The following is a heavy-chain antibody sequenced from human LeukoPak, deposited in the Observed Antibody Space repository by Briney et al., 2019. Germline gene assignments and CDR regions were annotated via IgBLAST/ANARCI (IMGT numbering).Heavy chain of an antibody. CDR3: ARRLLEGFGAYNWFDP. V-gene: IGHV3-7*03. CDR1: GFTFSGHW. Sequence: GGSLRLSCAASGFTFSGHWMTWVRQAPGKGLEWVANIKEDGSKKNYVDSVKGRFTISRDNAKASLYLQMTSLRAEDTAIYYCARRLLEGFGAYNWFDPWGQGTLVTVSS. J-gene: IGHJ5*02. D-gene: IGHD3-3*01. CDR2: IKEDGSKK.